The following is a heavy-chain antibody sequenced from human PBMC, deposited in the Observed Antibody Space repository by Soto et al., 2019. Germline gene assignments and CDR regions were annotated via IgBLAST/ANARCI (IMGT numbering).Heavy chain of an antibody. V-gene: IGHV3-30*04. CDR1: GFTFRSYA. Sequence: PGGSLRLSCAASGFTFRSYAIHWVRQAPGKGLEWVAVISRDGTNRYYVDSVKGRFTISRDNSKDTVYLQMNSLRDEDTAVYYCARESEDLTSNFDYWGQGTLVTVSS. J-gene: IGHJ4*02. CDR3: ARESEDLTSNFDY. CDR2: ISRDGTNR.